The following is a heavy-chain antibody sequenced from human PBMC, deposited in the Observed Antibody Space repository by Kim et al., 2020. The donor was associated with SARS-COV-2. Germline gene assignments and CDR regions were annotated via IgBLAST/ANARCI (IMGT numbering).Heavy chain of an antibody. CDR2: INAYNGNT. CDR3: ARDALVVRGAPGGNWFDP. J-gene: IGHJ5*02. D-gene: IGHD3-10*01. CDR1: GYTFTSYG. Sequence: ASVKVSCKASGYTFTSYGISWVRQAPGQGLEWMGWINAYNGNTNYAQKLQGRVTMTTDTSMSTAYMELRSLRSDDTAVYYCARDALVVRGAPGGNWFDPLGQGTLVTASP. V-gene: IGHV1-18*01.